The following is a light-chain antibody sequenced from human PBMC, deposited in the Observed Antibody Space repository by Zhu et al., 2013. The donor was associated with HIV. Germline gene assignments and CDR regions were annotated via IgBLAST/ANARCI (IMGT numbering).Light chain of an antibody. CDR1: QNINDN. Sequence: DIVMTQSPDTLSVSPGETATLSCRASQNINDNLAWYQQKPGHPPRLLIHGASTRATGVPARFSGSGSETDFTLTINSLQSDDLSSYYCQQYSKWPWTFGQGTKVKI. CDR3: QQYSKWPWT. J-gene: IGKJ1*01. CDR2: GAS. V-gene: IGKV3-15*01.